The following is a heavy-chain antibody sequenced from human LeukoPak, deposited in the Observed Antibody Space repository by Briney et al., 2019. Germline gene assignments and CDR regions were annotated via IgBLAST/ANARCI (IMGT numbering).Heavy chain of an antibody. J-gene: IGHJ4*02. V-gene: IGHV4-39*07. D-gene: IGHD6-19*01. CDR1: GFSFSSYA. CDR2: IYYSGST. Sequence: GSLRLSCATSGFSFSSYAMSWIRQPPGKGLEWIGSIYYSGSTYYNPSLKSRVTISVDTSKNQFSLKLSSVTAADTAVYYCARGLGTVAVAGYYFDYWGQGTLVTVSS. CDR3: ARGLGTVAVAGYYFDY.